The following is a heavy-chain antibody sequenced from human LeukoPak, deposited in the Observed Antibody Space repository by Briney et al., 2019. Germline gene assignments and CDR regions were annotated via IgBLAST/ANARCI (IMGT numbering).Heavy chain of an antibody. CDR2: IYISGST. Sequence: SETLSLTCTVSGGSISNYYWSWIRQPAGKGLEWIGRIYISGSTNYNPSLKSRVTMSVDTSKNQFSLKLSSVTAADTAVFYCARGIAVAGGLDYWGQGTLVTVSS. D-gene: IGHD6-19*01. CDR3: ARGIAVAGGLDY. J-gene: IGHJ4*02. CDR1: GGSISNYY. V-gene: IGHV4-4*07.